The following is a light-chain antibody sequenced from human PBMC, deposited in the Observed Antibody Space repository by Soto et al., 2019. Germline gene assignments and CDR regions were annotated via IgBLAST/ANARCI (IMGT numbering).Light chain of an antibody. CDR2: GAS. Sequence: EIVMTQSPATLSVSPGERATLSCRASQSVSSNLAWYQQKPGQAPRLLIYGASTRATDIPARFSGSGSGTKFTLTISSLESEDFAVYYCQQYNTWYTFGQGTKLEIK. CDR1: QSVSSN. J-gene: IGKJ2*01. V-gene: IGKV3-15*01. CDR3: QQYNTWYT.